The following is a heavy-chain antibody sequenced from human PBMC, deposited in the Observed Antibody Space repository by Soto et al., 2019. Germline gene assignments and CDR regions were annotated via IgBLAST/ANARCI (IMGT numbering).Heavy chain of an antibody. D-gene: IGHD6-19*01. CDR1: GGTFTKYA. CDR3: ASGVEYRGGSSGWPDYAFDV. CDR2: IVPLAGTT. J-gene: IGHJ3*01. V-gene: IGHV1-69*01. Sequence: QVQLVQSGAAVRKPGSSVKVSCTASGGTFTKYAITWVRQAPRQGLEWMGGIVPLAGTTNYAQEFRGRVTISADESTSTAYLELSSLRSEDTAVYSCASGVEYRGGSSGWPDYAFDVWGQGTMVIVSS.